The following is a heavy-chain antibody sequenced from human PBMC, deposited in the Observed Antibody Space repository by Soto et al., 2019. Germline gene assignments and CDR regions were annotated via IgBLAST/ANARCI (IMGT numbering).Heavy chain of an antibody. CDR2: VSSSSSYI. J-gene: IGHJ4*02. Sequence: PVGSLRLSCAASGFTFNSYSMNWVRQAPGKGLEWVSSVSSSSSYIYYADSVKGRFTISRDNAKNSLYLQMNSLRAEDTAVYYCARDYSPFNYWGQGTLVTVSS. V-gene: IGHV3-21*01. D-gene: IGHD2-21*01. CDR1: GFTFNSYS. CDR3: ARDYSPFNY.